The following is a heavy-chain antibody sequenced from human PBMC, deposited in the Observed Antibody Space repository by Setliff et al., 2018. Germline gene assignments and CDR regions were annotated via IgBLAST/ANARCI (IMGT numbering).Heavy chain of an antibody. V-gene: IGHV4-34*01. D-gene: IGHD2-2*01. CDR2: INHSGST. Sequence: PSETLSLTCTVYGVSFSDYYWGWVRQSPGKGLDWIGEINHSGSTNYNPSLRSRVTISVDTSKNQFSLILRSVTAADTAVYYCARGRMRGSCSGPSCTYDPFDIWGQGTPVTVSS. J-gene: IGHJ3*02. CDR1: GVSFSDYY. CDR3: ARGRMRGSCSGPSCTYDPFDI.